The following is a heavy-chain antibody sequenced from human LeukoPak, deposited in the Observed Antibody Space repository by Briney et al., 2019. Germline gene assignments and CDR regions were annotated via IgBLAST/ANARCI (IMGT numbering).Heavy chain of an antibody. D-gene: IGHD6-13*01. CDR2: SSNSGSTM. CDR1: GFTFSSYD. J-gene: IGHJ2*01. V-gene: IGHV3-48*03. Sequence: GGSLRLSCAVSGFTFSSYDMNRVRQAPGKGLEWVSYSSNSGSTMYYADSMKGRFTISRDNAKNSLYLQMNSLRAEDTAVYYCARASQPGFWYFDLWGRGTLVTVSS. CDR3: ARASQPGFWYFDL.